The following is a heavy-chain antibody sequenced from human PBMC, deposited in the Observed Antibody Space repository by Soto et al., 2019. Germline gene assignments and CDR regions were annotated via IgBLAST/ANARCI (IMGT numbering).Heavy chain of an antibody. CDR2: ISGSGGST. Sequence: GGSLRLSCAASGFTFSSYAMSWVRQAPGKGLEWVSAISGSGGSTYYADSVKGRFTISRDNSKNTLYLQMNSLRAEDTAVYYCEIHPPQIDYGDYWGQGTLVTVSS. CDR3: EIHPPQIDYGDY. CDR1: GFTFSSYA. J-gene: IGHJ4*02. D-gene: IGHD2-21*01. V-gene: IGHV3-23*01.